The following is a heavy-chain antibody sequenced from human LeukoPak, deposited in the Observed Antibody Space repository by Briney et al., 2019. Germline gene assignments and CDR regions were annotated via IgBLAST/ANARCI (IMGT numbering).Heavy chain of an antibody. V-gene: IGHV4-59*12. CDR1: GGSISSYY. CDR2: IYYSGST. J-gene: IGHJ5*02. Sequence: SETLSLTCTVSGGSISSYYWSWIRQPPGKGLEWIGYIYYSGSTNYNPSLKSRVTISVDTSKNQFSLKLSSVTAADTAVYYCARRARWFDPWGQGTLVTVSS. CDR3: ARRARWFDP.